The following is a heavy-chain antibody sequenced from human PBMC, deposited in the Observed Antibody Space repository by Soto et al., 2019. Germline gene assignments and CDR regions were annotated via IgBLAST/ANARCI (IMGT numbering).Heavy chain of an antibody. J-gene: IGHJ4*02. Sequence: PCSASGVALSGSVMRWVRQPPGKGLAWLAVISYDGTNNYYEASVRGGFTISRDNSKKTLYLQMNSLRAEDTAVYYCARGASSTRDLVYWGQGTLVTVSS. CDR1: GVALSGSV. CDR2: ISYDGTNN. D-gene: IGHD6-13*01. V-gene: IGHV3-30-3*01. CDR3: ARGASSTRDLVY.